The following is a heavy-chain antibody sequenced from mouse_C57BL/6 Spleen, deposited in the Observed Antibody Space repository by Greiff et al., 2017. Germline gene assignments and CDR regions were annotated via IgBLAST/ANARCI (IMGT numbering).Heavy chain of an antibody. CDR1: GYTFTSYW. D-gene: IGHD2-4*01. CDR2: IYPGSGST. CDR3: ARRGGLDWYFDV. Sequence: QVQLQQPGAELVKPGASVKMSCKASGYTFTSYWITWVKQRPGQGLEWIGDIYPGSGSTNYNEKFKSKATLTVDTSSSTAYMQLSSLTSEDSAGYYCARRGGLDWYFDVWGTGTTVTVSS. V-gene: IGHV1-55*01. J-gene: IGHJ1*03.